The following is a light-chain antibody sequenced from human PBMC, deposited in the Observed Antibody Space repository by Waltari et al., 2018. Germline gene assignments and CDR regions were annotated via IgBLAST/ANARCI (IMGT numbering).Light chain of an antibody. V-gene: IGLV3-21*02. CDR2: DDT. CDR1: NIGNKN. J-gene: IGLJ3*02. CDR3: QVWDSSRHHWV. Sequence: SYVLTQAPSVSVAPGQTASVPCGGDNIGNKNVHWYRQKPGQAPVLVVHDDTARPSGIPARLSGSNFGNTATLTISRVEAGDEADYYCQVWDSSRHHWVFGGGTTLTVL.